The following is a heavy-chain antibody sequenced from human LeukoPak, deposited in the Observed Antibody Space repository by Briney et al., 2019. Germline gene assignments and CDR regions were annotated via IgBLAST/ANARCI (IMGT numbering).Heavy chain of an antibody. CDR3: AKVWWVSGTYSVPDY. Sequence: SGGSLRLSCAASGFTLSSYAMSWVRQAPGKGLEWLAFIRHDGSNKNYADSVKGRFTISRDNSKNTLYLEMNSLRPEDTAVYYCAKVWWVSGTYSVPDYWGQGTLVTVSS. CDR2: IRHDGSNK. V-gene: IGHV3-30*02. J-gene: IGHJ4*02. CDR1: GFTLSSYA. D-gene: IGHD1-26*01.